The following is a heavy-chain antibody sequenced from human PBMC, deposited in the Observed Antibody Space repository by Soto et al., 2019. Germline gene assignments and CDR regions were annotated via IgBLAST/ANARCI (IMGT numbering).Heavy chain of an antibody. CDR1: GGTFSSYA. V-gene: IGHV1-69*13. Sequence: SVKVSCKASGGTFSSYAISWVRQAPVQGLEWMGGIIPIFGTANYAQKFQGRVTITADESTSTAYMELSSLRSEDTAVYYCASRGSGMTTVTTGFDYWGQGTLVTVSS. CDR3: ASRGSGMTTVTTGFDY. D-gene: IGHD4-17*01. CDR2: IIPIFGTA. J-gene: IGHJ4*02.